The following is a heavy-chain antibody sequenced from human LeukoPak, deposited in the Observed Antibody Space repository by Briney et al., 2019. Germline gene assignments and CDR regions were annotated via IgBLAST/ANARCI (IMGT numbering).Heavy chain of an antibody. Sequence: ASVKVSCKASGYTFTSYYMHWVRQAPGQGLEWMGIINPSGGNTGYAQKFQGRVTMTRNTSISTAYMELSSLRSEDTAVYYCARGLARTSMVTRGGVRFDYWGQGTLVTVSS. D-gene: IGHD5-18*01. CDR1: GYTFTSYY. V-gene: IGHV1-46*01. CDR3: ARGLARTSMVTRGGVRFDY. J-gene: IGHJ4*02. CDR2: INPSGGNT.